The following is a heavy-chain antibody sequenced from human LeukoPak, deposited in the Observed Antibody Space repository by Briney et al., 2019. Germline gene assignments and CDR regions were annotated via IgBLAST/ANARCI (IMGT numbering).Heavy chain of an antibody. V-gene: IGHV4-4*09. J-gene: IGHJ5*02. D-gene: IGHD1-14*01. CDR3: ARGIGTTFDP. CDR2: IYTRGST. Sequence: PSETLSLTCTVSGDSINSHYWSWIRQPPGKGLEWIGFIYTRGSTNYNPSLKSRVTISVDASKNQFSLRLTSVTAADTAVYFCARGIGTTFDPWGPGTLVTVSS. CDR1: GDSINSHY.